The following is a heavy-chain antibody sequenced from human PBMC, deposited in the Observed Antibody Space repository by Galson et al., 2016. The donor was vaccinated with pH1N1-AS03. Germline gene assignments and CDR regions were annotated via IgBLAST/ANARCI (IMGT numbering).Heavy chain of an antibody. Sequence: PALVKPTQTLTLTCTVSGFSLTSPGVCVTWVRQPPGKALEWLATIDSDDDKYYTTSLKTRLTISKDTSKNQVVLTMTNMDPVDTATYYCARVWGAAAGYFDYWGPGNLVVVSS. CDR2: IDSDDDK. V-gene: IGHV2-70*20. J-gene: IGHJ4*02. CDR1: GFSLTSPGVC. CDR3: ARVWGAAAGYFDY. D-gene: IGHD6-13*01.